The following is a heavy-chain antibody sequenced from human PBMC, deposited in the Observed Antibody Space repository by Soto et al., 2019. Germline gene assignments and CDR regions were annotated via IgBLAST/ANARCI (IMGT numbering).Heavy chain of an antibody. V-gene: IGHV1-18*01. J-gene: IGHJ4*02. CDR1: GYTFTSYG. Sequence: QVQLVQSGAEVKKPRASVEVSCKASGYTFTSYGISWVRQAPGQGLEWMGWISTYNGNTYYAQKLQGRVTMTTDTSTSTAYMELRSLRSDDTAVYYCAREGYRYSSSWYPTGDWGQGTLVTVSS. CDR3: AREGYRYSSSWYPTGD. CDR2: ISTYNGNT. D-gene: IGHD6-13*01.